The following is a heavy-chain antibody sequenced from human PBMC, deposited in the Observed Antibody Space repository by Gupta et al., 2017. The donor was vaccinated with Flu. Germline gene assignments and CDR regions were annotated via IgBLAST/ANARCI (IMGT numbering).Heavy chain of an antibody. V-gene: IGHV3-30*03. CDR2: ISYDGSYK. J-gene: IGHJ4*02. D-gene: IGHD2-15*01. Sequence: QVQLGESGGGVVPPGRSLRLSCAASGFIFSAYGILWVRQAPGKGLEWVAVISYDGSYKYYGDSVKGRFTISRDNSKNTLYLEMNSLRPDDTAMYYCARDQREYCSGGDCYPQILDFWGQGSLVTVS. CDR3: ARDQREYCSGGDCYPQILDF. CDR1: GFIFSAYG.